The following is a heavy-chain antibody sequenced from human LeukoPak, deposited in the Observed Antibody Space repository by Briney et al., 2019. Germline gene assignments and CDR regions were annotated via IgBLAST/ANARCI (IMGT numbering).Heavy chain of an antibody. D-gene: IGHD3-10*01. J-gene: IGHJ4*02. CDR3: AKDLGPGVDY. V-gene: IGHV3-30*18. Sequence: GRSLRLSCAASGFTFSSYGMHWVRQAPGKGLEWVAVISYDGSNKYYADSVKGRFTISRDNSKNTLYLQMNSLRAEDTAVYYCAKDLGPGVDYWGQGTLVTVSS. CDR2: ISYDGSNK. CDR1: GFTFSSYG.